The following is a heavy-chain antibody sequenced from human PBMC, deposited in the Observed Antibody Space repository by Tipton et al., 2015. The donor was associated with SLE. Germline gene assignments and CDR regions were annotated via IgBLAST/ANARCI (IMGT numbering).Heavy chain of an antibody. V-gene: IGHV5-51*03. CDR1: GYSFTSYW. J-gene: IGHJ3*02. CDR3: AIYDFWSGYRNDAFDI. CDR2: IYPGDSDT. D-gene: IGHD3-3*01. Sequence: SGAEVKKPGESLKISCKGSGYSFTSYWIGWVRQMPGKGLEWMGIIYPGDSDTRYSPSFQGQVTISADKSISTAYLQWSSLKASDTAMYYCAIYDFWSGYRNDAFDIWGQGTMVTVSS.